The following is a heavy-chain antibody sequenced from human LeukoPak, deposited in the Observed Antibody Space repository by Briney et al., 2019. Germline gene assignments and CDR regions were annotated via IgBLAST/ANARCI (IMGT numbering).Heavy chain of an antibody. CDR1: GYTFIDYT. CDR3: ARRNRPNYSSYVDYPNNWFDP. V-gene: IGHV1-3*01. CDR2: INAGDGNT. D-gene: IGHD6-6*01. Sequence: ASVKVSCKASGYTFIDYTIHWVRQAPGQRLEWMGWINAGDGNTRYSQNFQGRLTVTRDTSASTAYMELSSLRSEDTAVYYCARRNRPNYSSYVDYPNNWFDPWGQGTLVTVSS. J-gene: IGHJ5*02.